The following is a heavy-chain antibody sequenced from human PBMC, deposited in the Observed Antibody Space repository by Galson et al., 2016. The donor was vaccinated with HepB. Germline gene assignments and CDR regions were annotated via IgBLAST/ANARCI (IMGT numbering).Heavy chain of an antibody. CDR1: GFTFSDHY. J-gene: IGHJ6*02. D-gene: IGHD2-2*01. V-gene: IGHV3-72*01. CDR3: TRGSGKTYQHYPMDV. CDR2: TRNKAASYTT. Sequence: SLRLSCAASGFTFSDHYMDWVRQAPGKGLEWVGRTRNKAASYTTEYAASVKGRFTISRDDSKNSLYLQMNSLKTEDMAVYYCTRGSGKTYQHYPMDVWGQGTTVTVSS.